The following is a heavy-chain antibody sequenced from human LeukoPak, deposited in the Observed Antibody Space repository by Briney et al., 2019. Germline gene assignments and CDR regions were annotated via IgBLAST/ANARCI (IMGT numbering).Heavy chain of an antibody. V-gene: IGHV4-59*01. J-gene: IGHJ5*02. CDR2: IYYSRST. D-gene: IGHD6-25*01. CDR3: GRVRLGFDP. Sequence: SETLSLTCTVSGGSISSYYWSWIRQPPGKGLEWIGYIYYSRSTNNNPSLKSRVTISVDTSKNQFSLKLSSVTAADTAVYYCGRVRLGFDPWGQGTLVTVSS. CDR1: GGSISSYY.